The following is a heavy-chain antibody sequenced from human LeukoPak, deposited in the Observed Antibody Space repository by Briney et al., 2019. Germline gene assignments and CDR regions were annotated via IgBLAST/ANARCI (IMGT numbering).Heavy chain of an antibody. V-gene: IGHV4-39*07. J-gene: IGHJ6*02. CDR3: ARDGIGRYHYGMDV. CDR1: GGSISSSSYY. D-gene: IGHD3-9*01. Sequence: RPSDTLSLTCTVSGGSISSSSYYWGWIRQPPGKGLEWIGSIYYSGSTYYNPSLKSRVTISVDTSKNQFSLKLSSVTAADTAVYYCARDGIGRYHYGMDVWGQGTTVTVSS. CDR2: IYYSGST.